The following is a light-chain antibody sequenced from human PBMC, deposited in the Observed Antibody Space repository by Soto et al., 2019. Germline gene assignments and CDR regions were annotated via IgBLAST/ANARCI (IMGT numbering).Light chain of an antibody. CDR3: LQLNTYPWT. CDR2: AAS. Sequence: IQMTQSPSSLSASVGDRLSITCRASQVITNDLGWYQQKPGKAPKRLIYAASTLQSGVPSRFIFSGSGTQFTLTLSSLHPEDVATYYCLQLNTYPWTFGQGTKLEIK. J-gene: IGKJ1*01. CDR1: QVITND. V-gene: IGKV1-17*01.